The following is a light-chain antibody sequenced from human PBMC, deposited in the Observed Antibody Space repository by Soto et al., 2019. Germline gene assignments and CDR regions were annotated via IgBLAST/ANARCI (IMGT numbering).Light chain of an antibody. J-gene: IGLJ1*01. CDR1: SSDVGGYNS. V-gene: IGLV2-14*01. CDR3: TSYTGSSTHV. Sequence: QSVLTQPDSVSGSPGQSITISCTGTSSDVGGYNSVSWYQQHPGKAHNLMIYDVSNRPSGVSNRFSGAKSGNTASLTISGLQAEDAADYYCTSYTGSSTHVFGTGTKLTVL. CDR2: DVS.